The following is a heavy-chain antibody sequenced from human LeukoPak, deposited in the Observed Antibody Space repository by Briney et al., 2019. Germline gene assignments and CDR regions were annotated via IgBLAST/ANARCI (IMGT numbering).Heavy chain of an antibody. CDR2: IKPDGSEK. D-gene: IGHD5-18*01. V-gene: IGHV3-7*01. CDR1: GFTFSSYW. Sequence: PGGSLRLSCAASGFTFSSYWMSWVRQALGKGLEWVANIKPDGSEKYYVDSVKGRFTISRDNAKKSMYLQMNSLRAEDTAVYYCARHLSGVTGYTYGRGIDYWGQGTLVTVSS. J-gene: IGHJ4*02. CDR3: ARHLSGVTGYTYGRGIDY.